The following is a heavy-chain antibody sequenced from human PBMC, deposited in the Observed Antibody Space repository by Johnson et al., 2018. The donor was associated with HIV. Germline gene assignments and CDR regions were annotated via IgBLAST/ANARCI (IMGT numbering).Heavy chain of an antibody. CDR1: GLTFSGSG. CDR2: TRYDGSNK. D-gene: IGHD5-12*01. J-gene: IGHJ3*02. CDR3: AKSDSGYDAFDI. Sequence: VQLVESGGGVVQPGRSLRLSCAASGLTFSGSGMHWVRQAPGKGLEWVAFTRYDGSNKHYVDSVKGRFTISRDNSKNTLYLQMNSLLPEDTAVYYCAKSDSGYDAFDIWGQGTVVTVSS. V-gene: IGHV3-30*02.